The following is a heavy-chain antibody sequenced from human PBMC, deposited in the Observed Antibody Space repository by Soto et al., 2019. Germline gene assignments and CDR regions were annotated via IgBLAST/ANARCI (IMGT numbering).Heavy chain of an antibody. CDR1: GFIFSMYW. J-gene: IGHJ4*02. V-gene: IGHV3-74*01. CDR3: ARALKLAVPAATGYFDS. Sequence: EVKLVESGGGLFQPGGSLRLSCETSGFIFSMYWMHWVRQVPGKGPQWVARITDDGSTTYYAASVEGRFTISRDNAKNALYLQMTSLRADDTAVYYCARALKLAVPAATGYFDSWGQGTLVTVSS. CDR2: ITDDGSTT. D-gene: IGHD2-2*01.